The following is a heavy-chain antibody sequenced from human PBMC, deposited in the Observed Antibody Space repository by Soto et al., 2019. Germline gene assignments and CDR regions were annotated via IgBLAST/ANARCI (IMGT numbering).Heavy chain of an antibody. CDR2: MYNTGST. V-gene: IGHV4-59*01. CDR3: ARDLWGYCGADCYPLDV. Sequence: TSDTLSLTCTVSGGSISSYYWSWIRQPPGKGLEWIGYMYNTGSTIYNPSLKSRVTISVDTSKNQFSLKLNSVTAADTAVYYCARDLWGYCGADCYPLDVWGQGTTVTVSS. J-gene: IGHJ6*02. D-gene: IGHD2-21*02. CDR1: GGSISSYY.